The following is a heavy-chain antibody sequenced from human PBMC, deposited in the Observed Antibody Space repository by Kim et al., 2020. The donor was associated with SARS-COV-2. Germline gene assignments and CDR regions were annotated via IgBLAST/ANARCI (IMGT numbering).Heavy chain of an antibody. J-gene: IGHJ6*02. Sequence: GRFTISRDNAKNSLYLQMNSLRAEDTAVYYCARDLSSTVTTFSHYYGMDVWGQGTTVTVSS. CDR3: ARDLSSTVTTFSHYYGMDV. D-gene: IGHD4-17*01. V-gene: IGHV3-11*06.